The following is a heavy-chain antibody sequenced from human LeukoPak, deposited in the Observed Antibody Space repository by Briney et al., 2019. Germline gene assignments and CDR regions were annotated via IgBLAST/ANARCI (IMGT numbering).Heavy chain of an antibody. CDR1: GFTFRNYL. J-gene: IGHJ4*02. Sequence: GGSLRLSCAASGFTFRNYLMNWVRQAPSKGLEWVAVISYDGSHKYYADSVKGRFTVSRDNSKNTLYLQMNSLRAEDTAVYYCAKEPGETSLFVVDYWGQGTLVTVSS. V-gene: IGHV3-30*18. CDR2: ISYDGSHK. D-gene: IGHD3-10*01. CDR3: AKEPGETSLFVVDY.